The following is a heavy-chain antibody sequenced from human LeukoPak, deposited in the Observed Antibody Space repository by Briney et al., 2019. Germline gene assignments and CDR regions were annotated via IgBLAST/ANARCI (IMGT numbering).Heavy chain of an antibody. V-gene: IGHV3-11*01. CDR3: AKAHSSGYSSDFDY. Sequence: GGSLRLSCAASGFTFSDYYMTWIRQAPGKGLEWVSYISGSGYTIYYADSVKGRFTISRDNAKNSLYLQMNSLRAEDTALYYCAKAHSSGYSSDFDYWGQGTLVTVSS. CDR2: ISGSGYTI. D-gene: IGHD3-22*01. J-gene: IGHJ4*02. CDR1: GFTFSDYY.